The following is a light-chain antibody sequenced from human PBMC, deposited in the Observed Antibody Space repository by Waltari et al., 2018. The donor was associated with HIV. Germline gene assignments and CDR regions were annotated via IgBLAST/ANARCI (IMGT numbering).Light chain of an antibody. CDR2: EVS. Sequence: QSALTQPPSASGSPGQSVTISCTGTSSDVGGYNYVSWYQHHPGKAPKLMIYEVSKGPSGVPDRFSGSKCGSTASLTVSGLQAEDEADYYCSSYAGSNNRWVFGGGTKLTAL. J-gene: IGLJ3*02. V-gene: IGLV2-8*01. CDR3: SSYAGSNNRWV. CDR1: SSDVGGYNY.